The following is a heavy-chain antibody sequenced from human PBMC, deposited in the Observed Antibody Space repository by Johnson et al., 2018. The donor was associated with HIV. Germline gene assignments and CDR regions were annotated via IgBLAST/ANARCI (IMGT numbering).Heavy chain of an antibody. CDR1: GFTFSDYY. CDR3: ARDHLSSRGAFDI. V-gene: IGHV3-15*01. D-gene: IGHD6-13*01. J-gene: IGHJ3*02. Sequence: VQLVESGGGLVKPGGSLRLSCAASGFTFSDYYMSWIRQAPGKGLEWVGRIKSKTDGGTTDYVAPVKGRFTISRDDSKNTLYLQMNSLKTEDTAVYYCARDHLSSRGAFDIWGQGTMVTVSS. CDR2: IKSKTDGGTT.